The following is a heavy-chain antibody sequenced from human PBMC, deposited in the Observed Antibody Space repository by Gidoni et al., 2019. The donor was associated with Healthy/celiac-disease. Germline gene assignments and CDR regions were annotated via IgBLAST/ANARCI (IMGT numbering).Heavy chain of an antibody. D-gene: IGHD3-10*01. J-gene: IGHJ6*02. CDR2: ISSSGSTI. V-gene: IGHV3-48*03. Sequence: EVHLVESGGGLVQPGGSLRLDGAASGFTFRSYEMNWVRQAPGKGLEWVSYISSSGSTIYYAASVKGRFTISRDNAKNSLYLQMNSLRAEDTAVYYCARAGFNHPLYYYYGMDVWGQGTTVTVSS. CDR1: GFTFRSYE. CDR3: ARAGFNHPLYYYYGMDV.